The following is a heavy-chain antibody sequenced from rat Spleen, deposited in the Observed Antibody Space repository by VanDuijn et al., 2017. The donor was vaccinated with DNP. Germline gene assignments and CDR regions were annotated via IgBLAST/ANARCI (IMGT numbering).Heavy chain of an antibody. Sequence: EVQLVQSGGGLVQPGRSLKISCAASGFTFSDYNMAWVRQAPKKGLEWVATISTSGSRTYYPDSVKGRFTISRDNAKSSLYLQMNSLKSEDTATYYCAKNSGYYFDYWGQGVMVTVS. CDR3: AKNSGYYFDY. V-gene: IGHV5-7*01. CDR2: ISTSGSRT. J-gene: IGHJ2*01. D-gene: IGHD4-3*01. CDR1: GFTFSDYN.